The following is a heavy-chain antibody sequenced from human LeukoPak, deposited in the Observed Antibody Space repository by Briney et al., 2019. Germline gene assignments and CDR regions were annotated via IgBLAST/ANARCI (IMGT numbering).Heavy chain of an antibody. D-gene: IGHD1-26*01. CDR3: ATGKERDYFYMDV. CDR1: GGSISSSSYY. J-gene: IGHJ6*03. CDR2: IYFSGST. Sequence: PSETLSLTCTVSGGSISSSSYYWGWIRQPPGKGLDWIGIIYFSGSTLYSPSLSSRVTISLDRSKNQVSLRPTSVTAADTAVYYCATGKERDYFYMDVWAKGTTVTVSS. V-gene: IGHV4-39*07.